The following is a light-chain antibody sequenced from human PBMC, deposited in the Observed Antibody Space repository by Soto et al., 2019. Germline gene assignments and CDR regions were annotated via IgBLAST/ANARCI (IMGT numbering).Light chain of an antibody. Sequence: DIVMTQSPDSLAVSLGERATINCKSSQSVLYSSNNMNYLAWFQQKPGQPPKLLIYWASTRESGVPDRFSGSGSGTDFPLTISSLQAADVAVYYCQQYYSSPYTFGQGTKLEI. CDR1: QSVLYSSNNMNY. CDR2: WAS. V-gene: IGKV4-1*01. J-gene: IGKJ2*01. CDR3: QQYYSSPYT.